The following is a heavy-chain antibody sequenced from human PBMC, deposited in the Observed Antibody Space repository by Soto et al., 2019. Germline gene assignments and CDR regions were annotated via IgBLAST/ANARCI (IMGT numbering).Heavy chain of an antibody. V-gene: IGHV4-4*02. Sequence: ETLSLTCAVFGGSVSSDHWWSCVRQSPGKGLGWIGEIYQSGSTNYNPSLKSRATISMDKSKNQLSLKVTSVTAADTAVYYCASIAAPPSEVHAWGQGTTVTVSS. J-gene: IGHJ6*02. CDR1: GGSVSSDHW. D-gene: IGHD6-6*01. CDR3: ASIAAPPSEVHA. CDR2: IYQSGST.